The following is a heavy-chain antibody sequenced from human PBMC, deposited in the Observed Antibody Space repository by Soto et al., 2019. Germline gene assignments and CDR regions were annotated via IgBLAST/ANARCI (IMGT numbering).Heavy chain of an antibody. CDR1: GFTFSSYA. CDR3: AKDSLSSFGPSYGMDV. V-gene: IGHV3-23*01. CDR2: ISGSGGST. Sequence: GSLRLSCAASGFTFSSYAMSWVRQAPGKGLEWVSAISGSGGSTYYADSVKGRFTISRDNSKNTLYLQMNSLRAEDTAVYYCAKDSLSSFGPSYGMDVWGQGTTVTSP. D-gene: IGHD3-10*01. J-gene: IGHJ6*02.